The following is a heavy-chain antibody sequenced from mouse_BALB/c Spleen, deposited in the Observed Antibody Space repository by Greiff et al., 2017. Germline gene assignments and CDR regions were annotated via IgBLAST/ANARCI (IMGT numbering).Heavy chain of an antibody. V-gene: IGHV3-6*02. D-gene: IGHD1-2*01. CDR1: GYSITSGYY. CDR2: ISYDGSN. Sequence: DVQLVESGPGLVKPSQSLSLTCSVTGYSITSGYYWNWIRQFPGNKLEWMGYISYDGSNNYNPSLKNRISITRDTSKNQFFLKLNSVTTEDTATYYCARDQALLRLRGFDYWGQGTTLTVSS. J-gene: IGHJ2*01. CDR3: ARDQALLRLRGFDY.